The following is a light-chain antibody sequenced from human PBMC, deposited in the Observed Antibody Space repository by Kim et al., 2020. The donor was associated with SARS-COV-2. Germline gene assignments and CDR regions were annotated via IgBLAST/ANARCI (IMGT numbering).Light chain of an antibody. J-gene: IGKJ2*01. CDR1: QSVSSNF. CDR3: QQYAKAPLYT. V-gene: IGKV3-20*01. Sequence: IVLTQSPGTLSLSPGERATLSCRASQSVSSNFLAWYQQRPGQAPRLLIYAASTRATGIPDRFSGSGSGTDFTLTISRLESEDFAVYYCQQYAKAPLYTFGQGTKLEI. CDR2: AAS.